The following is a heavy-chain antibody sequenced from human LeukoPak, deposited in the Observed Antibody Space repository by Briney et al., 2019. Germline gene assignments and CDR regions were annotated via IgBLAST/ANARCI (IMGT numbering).Heavy chain of an antibody. J-gene: IGHJ4*02. CDR2: IKQDGSEK. D-gene: IGHD2-15*01. V-gene: IGHV3-7*01. CDR1: GFTFSSYW. Sequence: PGGSLRLSCAASGFTFSSYWMSWVRQAPGKGLEWVANIKQDGSEKYYVDSVKGRFTISRDNAKNSLYLQMNSLRAEDTAVYYCARVSIVVVVATLWDYWGQGTLVTVSS. CDR3: ARVSIVVVVATLWDY.